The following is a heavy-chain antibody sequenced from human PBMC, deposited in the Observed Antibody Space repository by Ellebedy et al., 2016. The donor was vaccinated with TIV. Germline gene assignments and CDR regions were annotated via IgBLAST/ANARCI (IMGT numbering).Heavy chain of an antibody. J-gene: IGHJ4*02. CDR3: VRRLGARPPSD. V-gene: IGHV4-39*01. CDR1: GGSISGSNLY. CDR2: IYDSGST. D-gene: IGHD1-26*01. Sequence: SETLSLTXFVSGGSISGSNLYWGWVRQPPGKGLEWIGSIYDSGSTYYNPSLKSRATISVDTSKNEFSLKLTSVTAADTAVYSCVRRLGARPPSDWGQGTLVIVSS.